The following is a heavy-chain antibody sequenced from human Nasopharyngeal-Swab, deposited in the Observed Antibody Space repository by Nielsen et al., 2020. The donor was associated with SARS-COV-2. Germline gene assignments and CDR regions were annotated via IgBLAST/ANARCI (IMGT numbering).Heavy chain of an antibody. J-gene: IGHJ6*03. CDR3: ARDHVGYCSGGSCSTGYYYYYYMDV. CDR1: GGSVSSGSYY. D-gene: IGHD2-15*01. CDR2: IYYSGST. Sequence: SETLSLTCTVSGGSVSSGSYYWSWIRQPPGKGLEWIGYIYYSGSTNYNPSLKSRVTISVDTSKNQFSLKLSSLTAADTAVYYCARDHVGYCSGGSCSTGYYYYYYMDVWGKGTTVTVSS. V-gene: IGHV4-61*01.